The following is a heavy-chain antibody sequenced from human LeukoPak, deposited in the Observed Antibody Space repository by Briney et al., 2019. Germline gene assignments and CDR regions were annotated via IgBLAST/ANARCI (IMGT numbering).Heavy chain of an antibody. J-gene: IGHJ4*02. V-gene: IGHV1-46*01. D-gene: IGHD3-10*01. Sequence: ASVKVSCKASGYTFTSYYMHWVRQAPGQGLEWMGIINPSGGSTSYAQKFQGRVTMTRDTPTSTVYMELSSLRSEDTAVYYCARGAKTYYYGSGSYFFGYWGQGTLVTVSS. CDR1: GYTFTSYY. CDR2: INPSGGST. CDR3: ARGAKTYYYGSGSYFFGY.